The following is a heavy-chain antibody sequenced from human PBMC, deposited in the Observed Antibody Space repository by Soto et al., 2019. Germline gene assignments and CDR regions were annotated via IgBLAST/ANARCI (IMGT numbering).Heavy chain of an antibody. Sequence: GSLRLSCAASGFTVSSNYMSWVRQAPGKGLEWVSVIYSGGSTYYADSVKGRFTISRHNSKNTLYLQMNSLRAEDTAVYYCARDADPAGGAQLDAFDIWGQGTMVTVSS. V-gene: IGHV3-53*04. CDR3: ARDADPAGGAQLDAFDI. CDR2: IYSGGST. CDR1: GFTVSSNY. D-gene: IGHD3-16*01. J-gene: IGHJ3*02.